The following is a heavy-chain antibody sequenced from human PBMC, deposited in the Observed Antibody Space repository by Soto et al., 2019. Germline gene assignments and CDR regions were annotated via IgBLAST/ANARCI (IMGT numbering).Heavy chain of an antibody. CDR2: ISAYNGNT. CDR3: AREEVYCSGGICRDY. CDR1: GYTFTSYG. D-gene: IGHD2-15*01. V-gene: IGHV1-18*01. J-gene: IGHJ4*02. Sequence: ASVKVSCKASGYTFTSYGISWVRQAPGQGLEWMGWISAYNGNTKYAQKLQGRVTMTTDTSTSTAYMELRSLRSDDTAVYYCAREEVYCSGGICRDYWGQGTLVTVSS.